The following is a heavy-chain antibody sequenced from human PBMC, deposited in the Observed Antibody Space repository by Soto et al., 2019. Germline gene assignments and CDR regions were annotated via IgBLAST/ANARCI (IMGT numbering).Heavy chain of an antibody. CDR2: INPKSGGK. D-gene: IGHD2-8*01. CDR1: GYSFTAYH. Sequence: QVQVVQSGAEVKKPGASVRVSCKAYGYSFTAYHIHWVRQAPGQGLECLGRINPKSGGKSTAQKYQGWVTMTRVRSISTVYMELTRLRSDDTAVYFCARGHSTDCSNGVCSFLYNHEMDVWGQGTTVTVSS. J-gene: IGHJ6*02. CDR3: ARGHSTDCSNGVCSFLYNHEMDV. V-gene: IGHV1-2*04.